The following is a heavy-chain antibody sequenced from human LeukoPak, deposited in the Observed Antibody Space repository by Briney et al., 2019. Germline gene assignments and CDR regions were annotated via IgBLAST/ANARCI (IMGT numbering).Heavy chain of an antibody. CDR1: GFDFSNYF. CDR2: ILTSGYK. D-gene: IGHD1-26*01. Sequence: GGSLGLSCAASGFDFSNYFMTWVRQAPGKGPEWVSSILTSGYKLYADSLKGRFTISRDNAKKTVFLQMNSLRVDDTAVYYCARSLLGVFDYWGQGSLVTVSS. CDR3: ARSLLGVFDY. V-gene: IGHV3-69-1*02. J-gene: IGHJ4*02.